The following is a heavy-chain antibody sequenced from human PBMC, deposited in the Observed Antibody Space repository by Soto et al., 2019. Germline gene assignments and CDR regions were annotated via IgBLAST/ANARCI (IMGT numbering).Heavy chain of an antibody. Sequence: QVQLQQWGAGLLKPSETLSLTCAVYGGSFSGYYWSWIRKPPRKGLEWIGEINHSGSTNYNPSLKRRVTISGDTAKNQFSLKRSSGTAADTAVYYGARAPWAGMDVWGQGTTVTVSS. V-gene: IGHV4-34*01. CDR3: ARAPWAGMDV. CDR2: INHSGST. J-gene: IGHJ6*02. D-gene: IGHD1-26*01. CDR1: GGSFSGYY.